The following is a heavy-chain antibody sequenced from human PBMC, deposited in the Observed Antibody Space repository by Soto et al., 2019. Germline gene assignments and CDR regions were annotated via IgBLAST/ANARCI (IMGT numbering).Heavy chain of an antibody. V-gene: IGHV4-59*08. J-gene: IGHJ4*02. D-gene: IGHD6-19*01. CDR2: TDYSGNT. CDR3: ARAVGDPLYYLDY. CDR1: SDSISSYY. Sequence: QVQLQESGPGLVRPSETLSLTCTVSSDSISSYYWIWFRQSPGKGLEWIGYTDYSGNTNYNPSLKVRVTISGDTSKNQFSLRLSSVTAADTAVYYCARAVGDPLYYLDYWGQGTLVTVSS.